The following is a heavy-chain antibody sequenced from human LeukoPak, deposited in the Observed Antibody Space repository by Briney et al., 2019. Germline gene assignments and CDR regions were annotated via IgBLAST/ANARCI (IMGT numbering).Heavy chain of an antibody. D-gene: IGHD3-10*01. CDR3: ARAGYYFGSGSYSPMDV. CDR2: IYYSGST. CDR1: GGSISSYY. J-gene: IGHJ6*04. V-gene: IGHV4-59*01. Sequence: PSETLSLTCTVSGGSISSYYWSWIRQPPGKGLEWIGYIYYSGSTNYNPSLKSRVTISVDTSKNQFSLKLSSVTAADTAVYYCARAGYYFGSGSYSPMDVWGKGTTVTISS.